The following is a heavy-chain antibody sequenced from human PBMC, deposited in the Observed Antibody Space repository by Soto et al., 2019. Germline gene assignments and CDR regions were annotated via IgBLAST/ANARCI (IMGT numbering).Heavy chain of an antibody. D-gene: IGHD5-18*01. J-gene: IGHJ6*02. CDR2: ISYDGSNK. CDR1: GFTFSSYG. CDR3: AKDQAVQLWLRRGMDV. V-gene: IGHV3-30*18. Sequence: QVQLVESGGGVVQPGRSLRLSCAASGFTFSSYGMHWVRQAPGKGLEWVAVISYDGSNKYYADSVKGRFTISRDNSKNTLYLQMNSLRAEDTAVYYCAKDQAVQLWLRRGMDVWGQGTTVTVSS.